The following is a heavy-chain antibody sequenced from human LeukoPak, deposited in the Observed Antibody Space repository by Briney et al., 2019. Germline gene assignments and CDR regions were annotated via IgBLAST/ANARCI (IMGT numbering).Heavy chain of an antibody. J-gene: IGHJ6*02. V-gene: IGHV4-30-2*01. CDR3: ARVDVLRFPGDYYYGMDV. Sequence: PSETLSLTCAVSGGSISSGGYSWSWIRQPPGKGLEWFGYIYHSGSTYYNPSLKSRVTISVDRSKNQFSLKLSSVTAPDTAVYYCARVDVLRFPGDYYYGMDVWGQGTTVTVSS. CDR2: IYHSGST. D-gene: IGHD3-3*01. CDR1: GGSISSGGYS.